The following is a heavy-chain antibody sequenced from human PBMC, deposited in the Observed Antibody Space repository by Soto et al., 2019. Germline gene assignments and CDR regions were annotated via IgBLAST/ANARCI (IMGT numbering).Heavy chain of an antibody. CDR1: GVSIDSRYW. Sequence: QVQLQESGPGLVKPSGTLSLTCAVSGVSIDSRYWWTWVRQPPGKGLEWIGEIYHSGTTNYNPSLQGRVTRSLDMSKTQFALNLNPVTAADTAVYYCASWGGLSFPRNYWGQGSLVTVSS. CDR2: IYHSGTT. D-gene: IGHD2-21*01. V-gene: IGHV4-4*02. J-gene: IGHJ4*02. CDR3: ASWGGLSFPRNY.